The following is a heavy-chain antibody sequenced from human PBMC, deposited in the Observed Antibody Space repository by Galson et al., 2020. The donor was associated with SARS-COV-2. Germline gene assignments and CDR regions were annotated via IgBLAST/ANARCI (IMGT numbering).Heavy chain of an antibody. J-gene: IGHJ4*02. CDR3: ARAWGSITIFGVVINYFDY. Sequence: SATLSLTCTVSGGSISSGGYYWSWIRQHPGKGLEWIGYIYYSGSTYYNPSLKSRVTISVDTSKNQFSLKLSSVTAADTAVYYCARAWGSITIFGVVINYFDYWGQGTLVTVSS. CDR1: GGSISSGGYY. CDR2: IYYSGST. V-gene: IGHV4-31*03. D-gene: IGHD3-3*01.